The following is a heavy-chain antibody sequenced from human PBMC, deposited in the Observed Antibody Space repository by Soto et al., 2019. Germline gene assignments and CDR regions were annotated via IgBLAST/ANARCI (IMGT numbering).Heavy chain of an antibody. CDR2: VVPKIGSI. CDR3: TRGGRESNWNDGNFEY. D-gene: IGHD1-20*01. V-gene: IGHV1-69*08. CDR1: GGTFSRYT. J-gene: IGHJ4*02. Sequence: QVQLVQSGAEVKKPGSSVKVSCKAPGGTFSRYTINWVRQAPGQGLEWMGRVVPKIGSIKFIWMFQGRRTHTADKSTRTAFLELSSLRPEDTAVYYCTRGGRESNWNDGNFEYWGQGTQVTVSS.